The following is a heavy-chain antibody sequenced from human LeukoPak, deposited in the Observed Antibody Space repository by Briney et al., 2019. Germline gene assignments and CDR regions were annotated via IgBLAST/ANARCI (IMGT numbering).Heavy chain of an antibody. CDR3: ARDRGDSTVDY. D-gene: IGHD2-2*01. CDR1: GYTFTSYY. Sequence: GASVKVSCKSSGYTFTSYYMHWVRQAPAQGLEWMGIINLSGGSTSYAQKFQGRGTMTRDTSTSTVYMELSSLRSEDTAVYYCARDRGDSTVDYWGQGTLVTVSS. CDR2: INLSGGST. J-gene: IGHJ4*02. V-gene: IGHV1-46*01.